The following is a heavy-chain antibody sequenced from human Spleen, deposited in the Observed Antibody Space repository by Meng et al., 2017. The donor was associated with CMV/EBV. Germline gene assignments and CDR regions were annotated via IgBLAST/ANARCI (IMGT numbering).Heavy chain of an antibody. V-gene: IGHV4-39*01. CDR1: GGSISSNNYY. D-gene: IGHD2/OR15-2a*01. CDR2: ISYSGTT. CDR3: ARHVMWHGLDV. J-gene: IGHJ6*02. Sequence: CNVSGGSISSNNYYWAWIRRPPGKGLEWVGSISYSGTTHYSPSLESRVALSADTSKNQFSLKLSSVIAADTALYYCARHVMWHGLDVWGQGTTVTVSS.